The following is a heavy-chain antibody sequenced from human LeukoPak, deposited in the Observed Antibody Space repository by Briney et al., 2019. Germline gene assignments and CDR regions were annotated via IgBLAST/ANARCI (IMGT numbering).Heavy chain of an antibody. Sequence: PSETLSLTCAVYGGSFSGYYWSWIRKPPGKGLEWIGEINHSGSTNYNPSLKSRVTISVDTSKNLFSLKLSSVTAADTAVYYCARTMVRGDLRGEDFDYWGQGTLVTVSS. CDR1: GGSFSGYY. CDR2: INHSGST. CDR3: ARTMVRGDLRGEDFDY. V-gene: IGHV4-34*09. D-gene: IGHD3-10*01. J-gene: IGHJ4*02.